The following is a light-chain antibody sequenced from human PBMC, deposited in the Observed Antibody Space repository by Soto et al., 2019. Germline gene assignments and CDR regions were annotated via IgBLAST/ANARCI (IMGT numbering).Light chain of an antibody. CDR2: EVF. J-gene: IGKJ4*01. V-gene: IGKV2D-29*01. CDR3: MQTIQLPLT. CDR1: QSLLHSSGKTY. Sequence: DVVVTQTPLSLSVTPGQPASISCKSSQSLLHSSGKTYLYWYLQRPGQPPQPLIYEVFNRYSGVPDRVSGSGSGTDFTLKISRVEAEDAGVYYCMQTIQLPLTFGGGTKMEIK.